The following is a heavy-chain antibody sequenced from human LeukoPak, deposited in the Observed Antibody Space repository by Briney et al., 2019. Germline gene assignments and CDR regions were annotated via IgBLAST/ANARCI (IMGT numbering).Heavy chain of an antibody. CDR2: ISGLNNDM. CDR3: ARRDPLSYQLGTLNFDH. D-gene: IGHD1-26*01. J-gene: IGHJ4*02. V-gene: IGHV3-21*01. Sequence: GGSLRLSCAASGFNYSSYTMTWVRQAPGKGLEWVSLISGLNNDMYYADSVKGRFTISRDNAKNSLYLEMNSLTAEDTAVYYCARRDPLSYQLGTLNFDHWGQGTLVTVSS. CDR1: GFNYSSYT.